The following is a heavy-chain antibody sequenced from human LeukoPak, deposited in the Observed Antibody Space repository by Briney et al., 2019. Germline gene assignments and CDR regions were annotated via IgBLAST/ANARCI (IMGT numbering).Heavy chain of an antibody. D-gene: IGHD6-19*01. Sequence: GGSLRLSCAASGFTFSSYSMNWVRQAPGKGLEWVSSISSSSSYIYCADSVKGRFTISRDNAKNSLYLQMNSLRAEDTAVYYCASRGVAVAGTRSIDYWGQRTLVTVSS. CDR3: ASRGVAVAGTRSIDY. V-gene: IGHV3-21*01. J-gene: IGHJ4*02. CDR2: ISSSSSYI. CDR1: GFTFSSYS.